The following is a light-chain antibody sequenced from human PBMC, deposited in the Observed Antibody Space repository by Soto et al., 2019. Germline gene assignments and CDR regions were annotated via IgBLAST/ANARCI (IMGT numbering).Light chain of an antibody. CDR3: SSYTIYSTLLL. J-gene: IGLJ2*01. CDR2: EVT. V-gene: IGLV2-14*01. CDR1: SSDIGGYKY. Sequence: QSVLTQPASVSGSPGQSITISCTGTSSDIGGYKYVSWYQQHPGKAPRLIIYEVTNRPSGVSDRFPGSKSGNTASLTISGLQAEDEADYYCSSYTIYSTLLLFGGGTKVTVL.